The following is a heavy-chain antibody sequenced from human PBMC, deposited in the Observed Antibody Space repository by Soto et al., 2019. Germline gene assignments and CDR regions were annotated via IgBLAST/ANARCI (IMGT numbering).Heavy chain of an antibody. Sequence: PGGSLRLSCAASGFTFSSYGMHWVRQAPGKGLEWVAVISYDGSNKYYADSVKGRFTISRDNSKNTLYLQMNSLRAEDTAVYYCARDGFCFLEWCPYAPNYYYGMDVWGQGT. V-gene: IGHV3-30*03. D-gene: IGHD3-3*01. J-gene: IGHJ6*02. CDR2: ISYDGSNK. CDR3: ARDGFCFLEWCPYAPNYYYGMDV. CDR1: GFTFSSYG.